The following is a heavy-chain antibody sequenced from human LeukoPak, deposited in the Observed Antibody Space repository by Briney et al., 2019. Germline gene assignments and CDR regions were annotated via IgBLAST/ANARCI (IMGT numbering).Heavy chain of an antibody. Sequence: GGSLRLSCAASGFTFSSYAMSWVRQAPGKGLEWVSYISSSGSTIYYADSVKGRFTISRDNAKNSLYLQMNSLRAEDTAVYYCARGDFVAVAGHYFDYWGQGTLVTVSS. V-gene: IGHV3-48*03. CDR2: ISSSGSTI. D-gene: IGHD6-19*01. J-gene: IGHJ4*02. CDR3: ARGDFVAVAGHYFDY. CDR1: GFTFSSYA.